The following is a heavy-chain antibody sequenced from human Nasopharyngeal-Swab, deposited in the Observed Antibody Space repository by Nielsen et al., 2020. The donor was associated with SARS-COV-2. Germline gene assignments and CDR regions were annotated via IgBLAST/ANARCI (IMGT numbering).Heavy chain of an antibody. D-gene: IGHD6-6*01. CDR1: GYTFTSYG. CDR3: ARDLKPSIAARPDFDY. Sequence: ASVKVSCKASGYTFTSYGISWVRQAPGQGLEWMGWISAYNGNTNYAQKLQGRVTMTTDTSTSTVYMELSSLRSEDTAVYYCARDLKPSIAARPDFDYWGQGTLVTVSS. CDR2: ISAYNGNT. J-gene: IGHJ4*02. V-gene: IGHV1-18*01.